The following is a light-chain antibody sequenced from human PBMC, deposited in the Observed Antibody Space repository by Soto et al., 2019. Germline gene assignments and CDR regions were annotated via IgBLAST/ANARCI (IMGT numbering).Light chain of an antibody. Sequence: EIVMTQSPATLSVSPGERATLSCRASQNVGNNLVWYQQKPGQAPRLLIYGASTRAAGIPDRFSGSGSGTEFTLTISGLAPEDVAVYYCQQYANSPLTFGQGTKVDIK. CDR3: QQYANSPLT. CDR2: GAS. J-gene: IGKJ1*01. CDR1: QNVGNN. V-gene: IGKV3-15*01.